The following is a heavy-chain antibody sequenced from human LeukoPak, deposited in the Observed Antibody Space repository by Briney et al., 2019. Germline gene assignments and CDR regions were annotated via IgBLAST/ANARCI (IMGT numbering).Heavy chain of an antibody. CDR2: ISAYNGNT. J-gene: IGHJ4*02. CDR1: GYTFTSYG. V-gene: IGHV1-18*01. D-gene: IGHD2-15*01. Sequence: ASVKVSCKASGYTFTSYGISWVRQAPGQGLEWMGWISAYNGNTNYAQKLQGRVTMTTDTSTSTAYMELRSLRSDDTAVYYCARARYCSGGSCYLYYFDYWGQGTLVTVSS. CDR3: ARARYCSGGSCYLYYFDY.